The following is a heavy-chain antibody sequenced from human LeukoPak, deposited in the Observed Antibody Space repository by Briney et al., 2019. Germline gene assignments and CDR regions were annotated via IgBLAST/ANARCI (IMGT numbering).Heavy chain of an antibody. V-gene: IGHV4-39*07. CDR2: IYTSGST. CDR1: GGSISSSSYY. Sequence: SETLSLTCTVSGGSISSSSYYWGWIRQPPGKGLEWFGSIYTSGSTKKNPSLSSRVTISIDASKNQFSLRLSSLTAADTAIYYCARDSGRRGYPEYSFDYWGQGTPVIVSS. CDR3: ARDSGRRGYPEYSFDY. D-gene: IGHD3-10*01. J-gene: IGHJ4*02.